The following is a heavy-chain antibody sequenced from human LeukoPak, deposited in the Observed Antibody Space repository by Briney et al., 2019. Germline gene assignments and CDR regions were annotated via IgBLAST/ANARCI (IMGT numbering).Heavy chain of an antibody. CDR1: GGSISSGSYY. Sequence: SETLSLTCTVSGGSISSGSYYWSWIRQPAGKGLEWIGRIYTSGSTNYNLSLKSRVTISVDTSKNQFSLKLSSVTAADTAMYYCARNRYYYGSGSYGVPNWFDPWGQGTLVTVSS. J-gene: IGHJ5*02. CDR2: IYTSGST. V-gene: IGHV4-61*02. CDR3: ARNRYYYGSGSYGVPNWFDP. D-gene: IGHD3-10*01.